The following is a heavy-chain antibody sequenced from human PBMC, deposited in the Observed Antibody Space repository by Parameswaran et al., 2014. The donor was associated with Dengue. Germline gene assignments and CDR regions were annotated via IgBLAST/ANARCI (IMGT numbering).Heavy chain of an antibody. CDR3: VREPTYYYDSSGYYFDF. CDR2: ISSSSSYI. Sequence: VRQMPGKGLEWVSSISSSSSYIYYADSVKGRFTVSRDNAENSLYLQMNSLGAEDTAVYYCVREPTYYYDSSGYYFDFWGQGTLVTVSS. V-gene: IGHV3-21*06. D-gene: IGHD3-22*01. J-gene: IGHJ4*02.